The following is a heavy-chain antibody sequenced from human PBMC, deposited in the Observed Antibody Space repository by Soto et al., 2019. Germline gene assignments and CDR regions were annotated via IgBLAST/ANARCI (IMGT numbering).Heavy chain of an antibody. D-gene: IGHD6-19*01. CDR2: IYSGGST. Sequence: GGSLRLSCAASGFTVSSNYMSWVRQAPGKGLEWVSVIYSGGSTYYADPVKGRFTISRDNSKNTLYLQMNSLRAEDTAVYYCARGLVAGDYYYYGMDVWGQGTTVTVSS. J-gene: IGHJ6*02. CDR1: GFTVSSNY. CDR3: ARGLVAGDYYYYGMDV. V-gene: IGHV3-53*01.